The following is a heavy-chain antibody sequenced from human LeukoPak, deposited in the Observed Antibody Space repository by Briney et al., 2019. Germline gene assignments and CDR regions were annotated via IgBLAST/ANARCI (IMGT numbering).Heavy chain of an antibody. Sequence: SETLSLTCTVSGGSISSYYWSWIRQPPGKGLEWIGYIYYSGSTNYNPSLKSRVTISVDTSKNQFSLKLSSVTAADTAVYYCARDREQWLVSGSDYWGQGTLVTVSS. CDR1: GGSISSYY. J-gene: IGHJ4*02. CDR3: ARDREQWLVSGSDY. V-gene: IGHV4-59*12. CDR2: IYYSGST. D-gene: IGHD6-19*01.